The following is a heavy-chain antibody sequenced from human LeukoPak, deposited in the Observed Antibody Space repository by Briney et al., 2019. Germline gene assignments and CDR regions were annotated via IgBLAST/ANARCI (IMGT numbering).Heavy chain of an antibody. J-gene: IGHJ4*02. D-gene: IGHD5-12*01. V-gene: IGHV3-11*04. CDR2: ISSSGSTI. CDR1: GFTFSDYY. CDR3: ARDETPTNGYDSYDF. Sequence: PGGSLRLSGAASGFTFSDYYMTWIRQAPGKGLEWLSYISSSGSTIFYADSVKGRFSISRDNAKNSLYLQMNSLRAEDTAVYYCARDETPTNGYDSYDFWGQGTLVTVST.